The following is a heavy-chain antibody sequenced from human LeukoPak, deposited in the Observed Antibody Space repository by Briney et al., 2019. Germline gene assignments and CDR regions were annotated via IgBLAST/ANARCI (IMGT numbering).Heavy chain of an antibody. CDR2: ISYDGSNK. CDR1: GFTFSSYG. J-gene: IGHJ4*02. CDR3: ARDWKYCTDGRCYGGFDY. V-gene: IGHV3-30*03. Sequence: PGRSLRLSCAASGFTFSSYGMHWVRQAPGKGLEWVAVISYDGSNKYYADSVKGRFTISRDNSKNTLFLQMNSLRAEDTAIYYCARDWKYCTDGRCYGGFDYWGQGTLVTVSS. D-gene: IGHD2-15*01.